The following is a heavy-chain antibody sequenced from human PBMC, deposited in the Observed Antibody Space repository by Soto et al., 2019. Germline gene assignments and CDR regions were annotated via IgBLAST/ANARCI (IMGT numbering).Heavy chain of an antibody. CDR1: GFTFSSYE. CDR2: ISSSGSTI. CDR3: ARDSGIAPRAVDY. Sequence: PGWSLRLSCAASGFTFSSYEMNWVRQAPGKGLEWVSYISSSGSTIYYADSVKGRFTISRDNAKNSLYLQMNSLRAEDTAVYYCARDSGIAPRAVDYWGQGTLVTVSS. D-gene: IGHD6-6*01. V-gene: IGHV3-48*03. J-gene: IGHJ4*02.